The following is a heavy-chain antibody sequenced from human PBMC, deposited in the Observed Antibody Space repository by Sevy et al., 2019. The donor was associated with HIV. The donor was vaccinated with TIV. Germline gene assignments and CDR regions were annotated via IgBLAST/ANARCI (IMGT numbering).Heavy chain of an antibody. CDR2: IYYSGST. J-gene: IGHJ4*02. Sequence: SETLSLTCTVSGGSISSSSYYWGWIRQPPGKGLEWIGSIYYSGSTYYNPSLKSRVTISVDTSKNQFSLKLSSVTAAETAVYYCARQGYCTNGVCYRTAFDYWGQGTLVTVSS. V-gene: IGHV4-39*01. CDR1: GGSISSSSYY. CDR3: ARQGYCTNGVCYRTAFDY. D-gene: IGHD2-8*01.